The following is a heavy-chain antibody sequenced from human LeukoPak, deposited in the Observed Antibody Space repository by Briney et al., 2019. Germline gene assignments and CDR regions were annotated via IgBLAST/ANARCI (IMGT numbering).Heavy chain of an antibody. CDR3: AKDCCSGSYSFFDY. V-gene: IGHV3-30*02. CDR1: GFTFSSYG. J-gene: IGHJ4*02. CDR2: IRYDGSNK. Sequence: GGSLRLSCAASGFTFSSYGMHWVRQAPGKGLEWVAFIRYDGSNKYYADSVKGRFTISRDNSKISLYLQMSSLRAEDTAVCYCAKDCCSGSYSFFDYWGQGTLVTVSS. D-gene: IGHD1-26*01.